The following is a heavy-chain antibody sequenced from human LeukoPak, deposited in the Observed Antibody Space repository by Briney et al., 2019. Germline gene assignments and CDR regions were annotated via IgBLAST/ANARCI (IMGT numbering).Heavy chain of an antibody. Sequence: GGSLRLSCAASGFKFSDYSINWVRQAPGKGLEWISYIRSSSRGTIYYADSVKGRFTISRDNAKNSLYLQMSSLRVEDTAVYYCARDHNWGFDYWGQGTLVTVSS. CDR2: IRSSSRGTI. CDR3: ARDHNWGFDY. D-gene: IGHD7-27*01. CDR1: GFKFSDYS. V-gene: IGHV3-48*01. J-gene: IGHJ4*02.